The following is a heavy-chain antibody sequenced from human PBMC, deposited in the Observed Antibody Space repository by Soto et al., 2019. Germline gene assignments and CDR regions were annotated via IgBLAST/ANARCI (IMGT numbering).Heavy chain of an antibody. Sequence: SLTQCLRCTVAGGSIVSRLYCWVWINQPQGKGLQWIGNIYYKGNTFYNPSLKSRVTISIDTFKSQFSLGLSSVTASDSAFYYCERQEPLTNNCNLLACWGHGTPVIVS. CDR2: IYYKGNT. CDR1: GGSIVSRLYC. CDR3: ERQEPLTNNCNLLAC. D-gene: IGHD1-1*01. V-gene: IGHV4-39*01. J-gene: IGHJ4*01.